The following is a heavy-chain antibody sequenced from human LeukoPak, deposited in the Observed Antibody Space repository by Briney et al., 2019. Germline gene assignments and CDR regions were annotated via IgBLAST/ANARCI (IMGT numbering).Heavy chain of an antibody. CDR1: GFAFSDYY. CDR2: ISSSGSAT. D-gene: IGHD1-26*01. Sequence: GGSLRLSCAASGFAFSDYYMTWIRQAPGKGLEGLSYISSSGSATYYADSVKGRFTISRDNAKNSLYLQVNSLRAEDTAVYYCARDVGATTTAASDIWGQGTMVTVSS. J-gene: IGHJ3*02. V-gene: IGHV3-11*01. CDR3: ARDVGATTTAASDI.